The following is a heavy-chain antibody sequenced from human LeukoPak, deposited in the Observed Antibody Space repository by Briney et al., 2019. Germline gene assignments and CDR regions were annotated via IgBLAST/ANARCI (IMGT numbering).Heavy chain of an antibody. CDR1: GFTVSSNY. J-gene: IGHJ4*02. CDR2: IYSGGST. V-gene: IGHV3-53*01. CDR3: AREVTGTGDYFDY. Sequence: PGGSLRLSCAASGFTVSSNYMSWVRQAPGKGLEWVSLIYSGGSTSYADSVKGRFTFSRDNSKNTLYLQMNSLRAEDTAVYYCAREVTGTGDYFDYWGQGTLGTVSS. D-gene: IGHD1-1*01.